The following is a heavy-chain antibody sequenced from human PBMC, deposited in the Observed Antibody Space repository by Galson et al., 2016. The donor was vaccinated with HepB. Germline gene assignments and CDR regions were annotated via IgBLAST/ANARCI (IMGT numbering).Heavy chain of an antibody. D-gene: IGHD4-11*01. CDR1: GFTFSGST. V-gene: IGHV3-73*01. J-gene: IGHJ6*02. Sequence: SLRLSCAASGFTFSGSTIHWVRQASGKGLEWVGRVRGKTNSYSTAYTASVNDRFTISRDDSKDTAYLQMNSLKTEDTAVYYCASSTTPDYYYGMDVWGQGTTVTVSS. CDR2: VRGKTNSYST. CDR3: ASSTTPDYYYGMDV.